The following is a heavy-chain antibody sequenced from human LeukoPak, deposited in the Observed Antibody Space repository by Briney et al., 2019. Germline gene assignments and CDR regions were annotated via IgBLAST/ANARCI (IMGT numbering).Heavy chain of an antibody. CDR2: ISGRDGST. CDR1: GFTFSSYA. V-gene: IGHV3-23*01. Sequence: GGSLRLSCAASGFTFSSYAMNWVRQAPGKGLEWVSAISGRDGSTYDADSVKGRLTISRDNSKNTLYLQMNSLRAEDTAVYYCARGVRVAFDIWGQGTMVTVSS. CDR3: ARGVRVAFDI. D-gene: IGHD2-15*01. J-gene: IGHJ3*02.